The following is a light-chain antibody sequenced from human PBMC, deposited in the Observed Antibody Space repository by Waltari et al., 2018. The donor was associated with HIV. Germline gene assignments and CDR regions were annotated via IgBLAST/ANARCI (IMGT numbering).Light chain of an antibody. CDR3: QQSYSTPLT. V-gene: IGKV1-39*01. CDR2: AAS. CDR1: QSIGNF. J-gene: IGKJ3*01. Sequence: DIQMTQSPSSLSAYVVDRLTMTCRASQSIGNFLNWYQQGPGKAPKLLIYAASSLQSGVPSRFSGSGSGTDFTLTISSLQPEDFATYYCQQSYSTPLTFGPGTKVDIK.